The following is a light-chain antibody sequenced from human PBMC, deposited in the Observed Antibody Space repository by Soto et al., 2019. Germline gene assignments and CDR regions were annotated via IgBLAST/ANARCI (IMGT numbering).Light chain of an antibody. V-gene: IGKV3-11*01. Sequence: EIVMTQSPATLSVSPGERATLSCRASQSVSSNLAWYQQKPGQAPRLLIYDASNRATGIPARFSGSGSGTDYTLTVSSLEPEDFAVYYCQQRSNLPWTFGQGTKVDIK. CDR1: QSVSSN. J-gene: IGKJ1*01. CDR3: QQRSNLPWT. CDR2: DAS.